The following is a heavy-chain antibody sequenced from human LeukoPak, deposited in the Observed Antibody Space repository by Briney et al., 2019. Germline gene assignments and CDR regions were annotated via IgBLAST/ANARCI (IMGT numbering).Heavy chain of an antibody. Sequence: GGSLRLSCAASGFAVSSNYMSWVRQAPGKGLEWVSIVYSDGRTFYTDSVKGRFTVSRDSSKNTLHLEMNSLRVEDTAIYYCARDNRVFTIFGVVTRWWFDPWGQGSLVTVSS. CDR3: ARDNRVFTIFGVVTRWWFDP. CDR1: GFAVSSNY. CDR2: VYSDGRT. D-gene: IGHD3-3*01. V-gene: IGHV3-53*01. J-gene: IGHJ5*02.